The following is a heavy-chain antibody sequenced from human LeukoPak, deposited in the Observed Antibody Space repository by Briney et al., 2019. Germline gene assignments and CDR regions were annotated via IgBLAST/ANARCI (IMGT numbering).Heavy chain of an antibody. CDR1: RFTFSRNA. CDR2: TSYDGSTK. Sequence: GGSLRLSCAASRFTFSRNAMHWVRQAPGKGLEWVAVTSYDGSTKYYADSVKGRFTISRDNSENTLYLQMNSLRAEDTAVYYCARHQGAFDTWAKGTMVTVSS. D-gene: IGHD2-2*01. CDR3: ARHQGAFDT. J-gene: IGHJ3*02. V-gene: IGHV3-30-3*01.